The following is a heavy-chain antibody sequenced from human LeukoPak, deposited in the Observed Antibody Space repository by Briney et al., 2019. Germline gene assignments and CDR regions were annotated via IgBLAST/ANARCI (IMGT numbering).Heavy chain of an antibody. D-gene: IGHD3-22*01. J-gene: IGHJ4*02. CDR3: AKDGYITYYYDSSGYYYFDY. CDR1: GFTLSSYA. Sequence: GGSLRLSCAASGFTLSSYAMSWVRQAPGKGLEWVSAISGSGGSTYYADSVKGRFTISRDNSKNTLYLQMNSLRAEDTAVYYCAKDGYITYYYDSSGYYYFDYWGQGTLVTVSS. CDR2: ISGSGGST. V-gene: IGHV3-23*01.